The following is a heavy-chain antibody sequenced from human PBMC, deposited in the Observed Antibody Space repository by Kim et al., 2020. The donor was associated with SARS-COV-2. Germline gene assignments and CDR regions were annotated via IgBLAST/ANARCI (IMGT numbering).Heavy chain of an antibody. CDR3: ARGIEMATRGPGY. D-gene: IGHD5-12*01. J-gene: IGHJ4*02. Sequence: YAQKVQGRVTMTRNTSISTAYMELSSLRSEDTAVYYCARGIEMATRGPGYWGQGTLVTVSS. V-gene: IGHV1-8*01.